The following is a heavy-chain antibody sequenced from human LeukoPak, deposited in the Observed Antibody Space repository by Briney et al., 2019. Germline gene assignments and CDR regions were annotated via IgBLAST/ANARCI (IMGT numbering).Heavy chain of an antibody. J-gene: IGHJ4*02. V-gene: IGHV1-46*01. D-gene: IGHD3-10*01. CDR3: ARDRYYSSGSYNYFDY. CDR2: INPSGGST. Sequence: ASVKVSCKASGYTFTSYYMHWVRQAPGQGLEWIGKINPSGGSTSYAQKFQGRVTMTRDTFTSTVYMELSSLTSEDTAVYYCARDRYYSSGSYNYFDYWGQGTLVTVSS. CDR1: GYTFTSYY.